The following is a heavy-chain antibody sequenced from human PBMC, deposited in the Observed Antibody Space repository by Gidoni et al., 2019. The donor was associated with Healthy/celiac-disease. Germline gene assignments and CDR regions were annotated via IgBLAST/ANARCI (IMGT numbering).Heavy chain of an antibody. D-gene: IGHD1-26*01. CDR2: MNPNSGNT. J-gene: IGHJ5*02. CDR1: GYTFTSYD. CDR3: ARGLRRGNWFDP. V-gene: IGHV1-8*01. Sequence: QSQLVQSGAEVKTPGASVNASRKASGYTFTSYDINWVRQATGQGLGWVGWMNPNSGNTGYAKKFQGRVTMTRNTSISTAYMELSSLRSEDTAVYYCARGLRRGNWFDPWGQGTLVTVSS.